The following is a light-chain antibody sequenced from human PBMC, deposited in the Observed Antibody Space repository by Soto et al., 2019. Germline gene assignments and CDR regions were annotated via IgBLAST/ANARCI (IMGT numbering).Light chain of an antibody. CDR2: DAS. V-gene: IGKV1-5*01. CDR1: QSISNW. J-gene: IGKJ3*01. CDR3: QQYNTYPFT. Sequence: DIQMTQSPSTLSASIGDRVTTTCRASQSISNWLAWYQQRPGKAPKVLIYDASSLESGVPSRFSGSGSGTEFTLTISCLQPDDFATYYCQQYNTYPFTFGPGTKVDFK.